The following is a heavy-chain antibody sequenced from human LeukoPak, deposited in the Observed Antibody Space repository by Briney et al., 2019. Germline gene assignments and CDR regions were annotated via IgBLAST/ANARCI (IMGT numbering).Heavy chain of an antibody. D-gene: IGHD3-10*01. J-gene: IGHJ3*02. CDR3: AREFGGRYGSGSYGPHDAFDI. Sequence: QTGGSLRLSCAASGFTFSSYAMSWVRQAPGKGLEWVSAISGSGGSTYYADSVKGRFTISRDNAKNSLYLQMNSLRAEDTAVYYCAREFGGRYGSGSYGPHDAFDIWGQGTMVTVSS. CDR2: ISGSGGST. V-gene: IGHV3-23*01. CDR1: GFTFSSYA.